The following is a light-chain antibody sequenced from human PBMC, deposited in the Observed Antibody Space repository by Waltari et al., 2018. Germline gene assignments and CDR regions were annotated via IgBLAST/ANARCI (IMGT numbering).Light chain of an antibody. CDR1: SSDVGRNNQ. J-gene: IGLJ2*01. Sequence: QSALTQPPSASGSPGQSVTISCTGTSSDVGRNNQVSWYQHDPGTAPRLMLFDATERASGVPARFSGSKSGNTASLTISGLQTEDEADYYCCSYAGRYVVFGGGTKVTVL. V-gene: IGLV2-11*01. CDR2: DAT. CDR3: CSYAGRYVV.